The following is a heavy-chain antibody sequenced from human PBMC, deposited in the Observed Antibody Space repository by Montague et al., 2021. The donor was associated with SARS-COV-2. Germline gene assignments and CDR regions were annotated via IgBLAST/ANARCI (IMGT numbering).Heavy chain of an antibody. V-gene: IGHV3-48*04. CDR2: ISRSSRTI. CDR3: ADYGDTEPFQH. J-gene: IGHJ6*02. D-gene: IGHD4-17*01. Sequence: SLRLSCAASGFTFGSYSMNWVRQAPGKGLEWVSYISRSSRTIYYADSVKGRITISRDNAKNSLYLQMNSLRAVDTAVYYCADYGDTEPFQHWGQGTTVTVSS. CDR1: GFTFGSYS.